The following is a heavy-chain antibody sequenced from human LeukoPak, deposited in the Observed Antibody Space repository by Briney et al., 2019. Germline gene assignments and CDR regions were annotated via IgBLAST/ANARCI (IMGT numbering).Heavy chain of an antibody. CDR2: INHSGST. Sequence: PSETLSLTCAVYGGSFSGYYWSWIRQPPGKGLEWIGEINHSGSTNYNPSLKSRVTISVDPSKNQFSLKLSSVTAADTAVYYCARFVPPIDTAMVKGVFDYWGQGTLVTVSS. V-gene: IGHV4-34*01. D-gene: IGHD5-18*01. CDR1: GGSFSGYY. J-gene: IGHJ4*02. CDR3: ARFVPPIDTAMVKGVFDY.